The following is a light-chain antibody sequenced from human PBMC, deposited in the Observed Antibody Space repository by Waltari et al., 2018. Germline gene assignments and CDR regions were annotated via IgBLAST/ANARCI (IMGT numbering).Light chain of an antibody. V-gene: IGKV1-39*01. CDR3: QQSHSSPYT. CDR1: QSLSTH. J-gene: IGKJ2*01. CDR2: TTS. Sequence: DIQMTQSPSSLSASVGDRVTITCRASQSLSTHLHWYQQRPGKAPPLLIYTTSTLQSGVPSRFSGSGSGTDFTLTISSLQPEDFATYFCQQSHSSPYTFGQGTKLEIK.